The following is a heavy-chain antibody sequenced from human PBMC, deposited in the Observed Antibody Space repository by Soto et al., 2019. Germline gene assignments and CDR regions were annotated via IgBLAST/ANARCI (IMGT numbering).Heavy chain of an antibody. CDR3: ARDLSGYSYGTHYYYYGMDV. V-gene: IGHV1-46*01. CDR2: INPSGGST. J-gene: IGHJ6*02. D-gene: IGHD5-18*01. CDR1: GYTFTSYY. Sequence: ASVKVSCKASGYTFTSYYMHWVRQAPGQGLEWMGIINPSGGSTSYAQKFQGRVTMTRDTSTSTVYMELSSLRSEGTAVYYCARDLSGYSYGTHYYYYGMDVWGQGTTVTVS.